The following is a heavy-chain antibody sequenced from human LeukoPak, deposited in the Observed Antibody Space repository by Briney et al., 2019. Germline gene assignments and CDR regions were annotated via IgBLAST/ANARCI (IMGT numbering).Heavy chain of an antibody. CDR3: TSKGFYGSGSYLGFYYYMDV. J-gene: IGHJ6*03. CDR2: IRSTANGYAT. CDR1: GFTFSGSA. Sequence: GGSLRLSCAASGFTFSGSALHWVRQASGKGLEWVGRIRSTANGYATAYAASVKGRFTISRDDSKNTAYLQMNSLKTEDTAVYYCTSKGFYGSGSYLGFYYYMDVWGKGTTVTVSS. V-gene: IGHV3-73*01. D-gene: IGHD3-10*01.